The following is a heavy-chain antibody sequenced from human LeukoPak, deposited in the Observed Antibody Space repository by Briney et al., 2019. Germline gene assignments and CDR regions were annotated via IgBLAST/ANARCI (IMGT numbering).Heavy chain of an antibody. V-gene: IGHV4-61*02. J-gene: IGHJ6*03. CDR2: IYTSGST. Sequence: SETLSLTCTVSGGSISSSSYYWSWIRQPAGKGLEWIGRIYTSGSTNYNPSLKSRVTISVDTSKNQFSLKLSSVTAADTAVYYCARDGVYYYGSGSSDYYYYYYMDVWGKGTTVTVSS. CDR3: ARDGVYYYGSGSSDYYYYYYMDV. CDR1: GGSISSSSYY. D-gene: IGHD3-10*01.